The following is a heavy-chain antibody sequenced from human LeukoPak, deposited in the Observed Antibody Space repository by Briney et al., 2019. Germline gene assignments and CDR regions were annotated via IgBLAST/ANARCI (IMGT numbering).Heavy chain of an antibody. J-gene: IGHJ5*02. V-gene: IGHV1-46*01. CDR2: INPNGGST. CDR1: GYTFTSYY. D-gene: IGHD1-1*01. Sequence: ASVKLSCKASGYTFTSYYMHWVRQAPGQGLEWMGIINPNGGSTTYAQKFQGRVTMTRETSTSTVYMELSRLRSEDTAVYYCAILRYNWNNLDPWGQGTLVTVSS. CDR3: AILRYNWNNLDP.